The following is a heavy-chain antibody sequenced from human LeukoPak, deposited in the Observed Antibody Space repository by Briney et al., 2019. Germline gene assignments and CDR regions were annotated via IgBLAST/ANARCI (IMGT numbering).Heavy chain of an antibody. D-gene: IGHD5-18*01. Sequence: GGSLRLSCEASGFTFGSYGMHWVRQAPGKGLEWVAVIWYDGSNKYYADSVKGRFTVSRDSSKNTLYLQMNSLRAEDTAVYYCARGGDTAMVPGVYWGQGTLVTVSS. CDR2: IWYDGSNK. CDR3: ARGGDTAMVPGVY. CDR1: GFTFGSYG. V-gene: IGHV3-33*01. J-gene: IGHJ4*02.